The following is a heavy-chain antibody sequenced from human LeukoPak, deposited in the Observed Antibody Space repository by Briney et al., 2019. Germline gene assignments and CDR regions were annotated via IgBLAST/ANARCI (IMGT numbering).Heavy chain of an antibody. CDR1: GYTFTGYY. CDR3: ARVARWFGERGRSDWFDP. J-gene: IGHJ5*02. Sequence: ASVKVSCKASGYTFTGYYMHWVRQAPGQGLEWMGWINPNSGGTNYAQKFQGRVTMTRDTSISTAYMELSRLRSDDTAVYYCARVARWFGERGRSDWFDPWGQGTLVTVSS. D-gene: IGHD3-10*01. V-gene: IGHV1-2*02. CDR2: INPNSGGT.